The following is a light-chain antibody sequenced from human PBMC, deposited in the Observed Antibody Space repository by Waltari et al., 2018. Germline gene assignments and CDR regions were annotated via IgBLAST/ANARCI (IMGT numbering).Light chain of an antibody. CDR2: SAS. CDR1: QSVRNY. V-gene: IGKV1-39*01. CDR3: QQTYTTPIT. J-gene: IGKJ5*01. Sequence: DIQMTQSPSSLSASVGDTVTITCRTSQSVRNYFNWYQQRPGRAPELLIYSASILQNGVPSRFSGSGSKTDVTLTITSLQPEDFATYYCQQTYTTPITFGQGTRLEIK.